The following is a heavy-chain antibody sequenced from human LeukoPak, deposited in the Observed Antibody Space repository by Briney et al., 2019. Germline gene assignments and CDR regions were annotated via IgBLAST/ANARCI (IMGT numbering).Heavy chain of an antibody. D-gene: IGHD4-17*01. Sequence: SETLSLTCTVSGYSISSGYYWGWIRQPPGKGLEWIGSIYHSGSTYYNPSLKSRVTISVDTSKNQFSLKLSSVTAADTAVYYCARDDYGDYAFYNWSDPWGQGTLVTVSS. CDR2: IYHSGST. CDR3: ARDDYGDYAFYNWSDP. CDR1: GYSISSGYY. V-gene: IGHV4-38-2*02. J-gene: IGHJ5*02.